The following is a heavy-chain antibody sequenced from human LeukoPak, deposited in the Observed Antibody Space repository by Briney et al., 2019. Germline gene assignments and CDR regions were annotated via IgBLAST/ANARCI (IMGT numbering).Heavy chain of an antibody. V-gene: IGHV4-34*01. Sequence: PGTLCVTPADSRGSFSGDYWSWIRQPPRKRREWSGEINHSGSTNYNPSLKSRVTISVDTSKNQFSLKLSSVTAADTAVYYCARGVLRLAYGVYYYYMDVWGKGTTVTVSS. CDR2: INHSGST. J-gene: IGHJ6*03. CDR1: RGSFSGDY. CDR3: ARGVLRLAYGVYYYYMDV. D-gene: IGHD3-10*01.